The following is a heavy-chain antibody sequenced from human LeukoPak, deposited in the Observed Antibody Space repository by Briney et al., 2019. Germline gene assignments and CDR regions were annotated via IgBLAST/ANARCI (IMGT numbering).Heavy chain of an antibody. D-gene: IGHD3-22*01. Sequence: GRSLRLSFSASGFTFDEFGMHWVRQAPGKGLELVSGISWNRGNIGYADSVKGRFSLSRDNAKHSLYLQMHSLRAEDTALYYCTKEIGLLAEADAFDIWGQGTMVTVSS. V-gene: IGHV3-9*01. J-gene: IGHJ3*02. CDR1: GFTFDEFG. CDR2: ISWNRGNI. CDR3: TKEIGLLAEADAFDI.